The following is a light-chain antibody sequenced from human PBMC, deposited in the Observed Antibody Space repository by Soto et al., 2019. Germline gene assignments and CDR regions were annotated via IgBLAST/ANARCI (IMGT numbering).Light chain of an antibody. CDR3: QQYGSSPTWT. CDR1: QSVSSSY. V-gene: IGKV3-20*01. Sequence: EIVLTQSPGTLSLSPGERATLSCRASQSVSSSYLAWYQQKPGQAPRLLIYGASSRATFIPDRFSGSGSGTDFTLTISRLEPEDFAVYYCQQYGSSPTWTFGQGTKVEIK. J-gene: IGKJ1*01. CDR2: GAS.